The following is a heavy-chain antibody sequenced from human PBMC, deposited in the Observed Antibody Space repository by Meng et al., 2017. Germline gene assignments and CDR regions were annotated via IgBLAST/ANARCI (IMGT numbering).Heavy chain of an antibody. Sequence: GGSLRLSCAASGFTFSSFEMNWVRQAPGKGLERVSYISSSGSTIYYADSVKGRFTISRDNAKSSLYLQMNSLRAEDTAVYYCAREGYYEFDIWGQGTMVTVSS. V-gene: IGHV3-48*03. J-gene: IGHJ3*02. D-gene: IGHD3-22*01. CDR1: GFTFSSFE. CDR3: AREGYYEFDI. CDR2: ISSSGSTI.